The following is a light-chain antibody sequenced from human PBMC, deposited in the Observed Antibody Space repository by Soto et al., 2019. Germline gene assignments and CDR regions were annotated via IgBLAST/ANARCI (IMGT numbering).Light chain of an antibody. J-gene: IGKJ5*01. Sequence: EIVLTQSPGTLSSSPWERITLSCRASQSVSSYLAWYQQKPGQAPRLLIYDASNRATGIPARFSGSGSGTDFTLTISSLEPEDFAVYYCQQRSNWPITFGQGTRLEIK. CDR3: QQRSNWPIT. CDR2: DAS. V-gene: IGKV3-11*01. CDR1: QSVSSY.